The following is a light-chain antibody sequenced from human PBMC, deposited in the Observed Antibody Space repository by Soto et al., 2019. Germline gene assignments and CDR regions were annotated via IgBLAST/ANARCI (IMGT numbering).Light chain of an antibody. V-gene: IGKV3-15*01. J-gene: IGKJ1*01. CDR3: QQYNNWPPWT. CDR2: GAS. CDR1: QSISSN. Sequence: EIVMTQSPATLSVSPGEGATLSCRASQSISSNLAGYQQKPGHAPRLLIYGASTRATGIPARFSGSGSGTEFTLTISSLQSEDFAVYYCQQYNNWPPWTFGQGTKVDIK.